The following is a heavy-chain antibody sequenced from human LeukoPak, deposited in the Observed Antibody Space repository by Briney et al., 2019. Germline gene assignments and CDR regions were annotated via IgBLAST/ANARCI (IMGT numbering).Heavy chain of an antibody. V-gene: IGHV4-34*01. J-gene: IGHJ5*02. CDR1: GGSFSGYY. Sequence: SETLSLTCAVYGGSFSGYYWSWIRQPPGKGLEWIGEINHSGSINYNPSLKSRVTISVDTSRNQFSLKLSSVTAADTAVYYCARVPPPTPYDFWSGYYPWGQGTLVTVSS. CDR3: ARVPPPTPYDFWSGYYP. D-gene: IGHD3-3*01. CDR2: INHSGSI.